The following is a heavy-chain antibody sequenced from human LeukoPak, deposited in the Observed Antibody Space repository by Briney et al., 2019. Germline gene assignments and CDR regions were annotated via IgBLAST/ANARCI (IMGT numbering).Heavy chain of an antibody. J-gene: IGHJ4*02. Sequence: PGWLLIPCCEAAGCNSRSCGVYWGRLAPGKGLELGSTISGGGGSTYSAYSVRGRFTISRDTSKTTLYLQSSSLTAENTIFYYGTKDRPHHDLGFFDYWGQGTLVTVSS. CDR2: ISGGGGST. D-gene: IGHD3-3*01. CDR1: GCNSRSCG. CDR3: TKDRPHHDLGFFDY. V-gene: IGHV3-23*01.